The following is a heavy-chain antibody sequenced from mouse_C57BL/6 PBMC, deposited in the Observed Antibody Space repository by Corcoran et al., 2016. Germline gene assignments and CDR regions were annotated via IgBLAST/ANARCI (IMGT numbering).Heavy chain of an antibody. V-gene: IGHV1-26*01. J-gene: IGHJ3*01. Sequence: EVQLQQSGPELVKPGASVKISCKASGYTFTDYYMNWVKQSHGKSLEWIGDINPNNGGTSYNQKFKGKATLTVYKSSSTAYMELRSLTSEDSAVYYCARGRQLRLGFAYWGQGTLVTVSA. D-gene: IGHD3-2*02. CDR3: ARGRQLRLGFAY. CDR1: GYTFTDYY. CDR2: INPNNGGT.